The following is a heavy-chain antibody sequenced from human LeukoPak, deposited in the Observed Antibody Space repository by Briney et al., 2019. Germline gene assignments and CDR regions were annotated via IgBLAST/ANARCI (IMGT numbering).Heavy chain of an antibody. J-gene: IGHJ4*02. D-gene: IGHD3-22*01. V-gene: IGHV3-23*01. CDR3: AKRGVVIRVILVGFHKEAYYFDS. CDR1: GITLSNYG. Sequence: GSLRLSCAVSGITLSNYGMSWVRQAPGKGLEWVAGISDSGGRTNYADSVKGRFTISRDNPKNTLYLQINSLRAEDTAVYFCAKRGVVIRVILVGFHKEAYYFDSWGQGALVTVSS. CDR2: ISDSGGRT.